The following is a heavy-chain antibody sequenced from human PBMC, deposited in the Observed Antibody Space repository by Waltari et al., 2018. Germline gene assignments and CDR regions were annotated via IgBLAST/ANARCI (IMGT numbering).Heavy chain of an antibody. CDR1: GYTFTSFY. CDR2: IIPRSSST. V-gene: IGHV1-46*01. Sequence: QVQLVQSGAEVKKPGASVKVSCKASGYTFTSFYMHWVRQAPGQGLEWMGIIIPRSSSTVSARKFQGRVTCTRDTSTGTVYMELSRLTSDDTAVYYCARDFAYQGDYGAPDYWGQGTPVTVSS. J-gene: IGHJ4*02. D-gene: IGHD4-17*01. CDR3: ARDFAYQGDYGAPDY.